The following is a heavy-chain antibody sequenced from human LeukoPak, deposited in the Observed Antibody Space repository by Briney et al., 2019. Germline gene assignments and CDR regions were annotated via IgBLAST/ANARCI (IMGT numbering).Heavy chain of an antibody. J-gene: IGHJ4*02. D-gene: IGHD3-22*01. Sequence: SETLSLTCTLAGGSITSYYWSWIRHPPGKGLEWVSYIYYIGGTDHNPSLKSRVTISVDTSKNEFSLKLSSVTAADAAVYYCASSYYYDSSGYYPFDYWGQGTLVTVSS. V-gene: IGHV4-59*01. CDR3: ASSYYYDSSGYYPFDY. CDR1: GGSITSYY. CDR2: IYYIGGT.